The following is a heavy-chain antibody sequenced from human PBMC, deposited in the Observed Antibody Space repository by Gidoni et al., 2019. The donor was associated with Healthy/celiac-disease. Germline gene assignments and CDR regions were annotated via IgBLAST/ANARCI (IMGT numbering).Heavy chain of an antibody. Sequence: QVQLQQWGAGLLKPSETLSLTCAVSGGSFSGYYWSWIRRPPGKGMELIGELNHSGSNNYNSALNSRVTISVDTFKNQFSLKLSSVTAADTALYYCARRFLNYGNYYPGYWGQGTLVTVSS. V-gene: IGHV4-34*01. J-gene: IGHJ4*02. CDR2: LNHSGSN. CDR1: GGSFSGYY. CDR3: ARRFLNYGNYYPGY. D-gene: IGHD4-17*01.